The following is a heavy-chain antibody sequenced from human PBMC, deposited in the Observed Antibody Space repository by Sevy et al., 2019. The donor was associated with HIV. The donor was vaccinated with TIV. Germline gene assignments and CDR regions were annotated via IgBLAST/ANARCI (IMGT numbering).Heavy chain of an antibody. V-gene: IGHV3-23*01. D-gene: IGHD3-22*01. CDR2: ITGGGGSK. CDR1: GFTFNNYG. CDR3: AKGNYETGTQYFDY. J-gene: IGHJ4*02. Sequence: GGSLRLSCAASGFTFNNYGMFWVRQAPEEGLEWVSGITGGGGSKYYAASVKGRFTVSRDSSRNTLYLQMNSLRVEDTAVYYCAKGNYETGTQYFDYWGQGILVTVSS.